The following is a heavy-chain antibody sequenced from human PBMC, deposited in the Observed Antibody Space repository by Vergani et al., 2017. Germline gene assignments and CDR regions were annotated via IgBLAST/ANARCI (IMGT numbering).Heavy chain of an antibody. CDR2: IYTSGST. Sequence: QVQLQESGPGLVKPSETLSITCTVSGGSISSYYWSWIRQPAGKGLAWIGRIYTSGSTYYNSCLKSRVTMSVDTSKKQFSLKLSYVTAADTAVYYCVRLRCGESHVDDWGQGTLVTVSS. CDR3: VRLRCGESHVDD. J-gene: IGHJ4*02. V-gene: IGHV4-4*07. CDR1: GGSISSYY. D-gene: IGHD3-16*01.